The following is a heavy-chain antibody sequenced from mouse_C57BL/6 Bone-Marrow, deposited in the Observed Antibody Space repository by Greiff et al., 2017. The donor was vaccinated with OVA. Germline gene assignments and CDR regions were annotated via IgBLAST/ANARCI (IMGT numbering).Heavy chain of an antibody. V-gene: IGHV6-6*01. J-gene: IGHJ4*01. CDR3: TRLYGNGLYAMDY. D-gene: IGHD2-10*02. CDR2: IRNKANNHAT. Sequence: EVQLVESGGGLVQPGGSMKLSCAASGFTFSDAWMDWVRQSPEKGLEWVAEIRNKANNHATYYAESVKGTFTISRDDSKSSVHLQMNSIRAEDTGIYYCTRLYGNGLYAMDYWGQGTSVTVSS. CDR1: GFTFSDAW.